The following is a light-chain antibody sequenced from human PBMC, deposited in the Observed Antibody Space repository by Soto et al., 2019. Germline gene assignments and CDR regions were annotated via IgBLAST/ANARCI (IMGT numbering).Light chain of an antibody. J-gene: IGKJ1*01. V-gene: IGKV3-15*01. Sequence: EIVMTQSPVTLSVSPGERATLSCRAIQSVSSNLAWYQQKPGQAHSLIIYGAFTRATGIPARFSGTGSGTEFTLTISSVQSEDFALYYCQQYNDWPLTFGQGTKVDI. CDR2: GAF. CDR1: QSVSSN. CDR3: QQYNDWPLT.